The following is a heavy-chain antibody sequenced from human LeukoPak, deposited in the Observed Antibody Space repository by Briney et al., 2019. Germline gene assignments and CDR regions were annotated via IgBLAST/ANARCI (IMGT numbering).Heavy chain of an antibody. CDR1: GFTFSSYS. Sequence: PGGSLRLSCAASGFTFSSYSMNWVRQAPGKGLEWVSSISSSSSYIYYADSVKGRFTISRDNAKNSLYLQMNSLRAEDTAVYYCARDQKSGWYDPEGYFDYWGQGTQVTVSS. CDR3: ARDQKSGWYDPEGYFDY. J-gene: IGHJ4*02. V-gene: IGHV3-21*01. CDR2: ISSSSSYI. D-gene: IGHD6-19*01.